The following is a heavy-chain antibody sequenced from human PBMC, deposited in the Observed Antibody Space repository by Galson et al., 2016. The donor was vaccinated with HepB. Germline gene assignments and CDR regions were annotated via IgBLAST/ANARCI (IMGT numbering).Heavy chain of an antibody. CDR2: ISYDGRNK. J-gene: IGHJ4*02. CDR1: GSTFSRNA. CDR3: AKDPYYYGSGSYLYSHY. V-gene: IGHV3-30*04. Sequence: SLRLSCAAFGSTFSRNAMHWVRQAPGKGLEWVAVISYDGRNKYYADSVKGRFTISRDNSKNTLYLQMNSLRAEDTAVYYCAKDPYYYGSGSYLYSHYWGQGTLVTVSS. D-gene: IGHD3-10*01.